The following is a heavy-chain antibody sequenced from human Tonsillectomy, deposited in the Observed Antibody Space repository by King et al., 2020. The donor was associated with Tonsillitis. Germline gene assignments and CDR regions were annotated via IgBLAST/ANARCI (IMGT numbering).Heavy chain of an antibody. CDR3: ARGIYCTNGVCYPMFDY. V-gene: IGHV4-34*01. Sequence: VQLQQWGAGLLKPSETLSLTCAVYGGSFSGYYWSWIRQPPGKGLEWIGEINHSGSTNYNPSLKSRVTISVDTSKNQFSLKLSSVTAADTAVYYCARGIYCTNGVCYPMFDYWGQGTLVTVSS. J-gene: IGHJ4*01. CDR2: INHSGST. CDR1: GGSFSGYY. D-gene: IGHD2-8*01.